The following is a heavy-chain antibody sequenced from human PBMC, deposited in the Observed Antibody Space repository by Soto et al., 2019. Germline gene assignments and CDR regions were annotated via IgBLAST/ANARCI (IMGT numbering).Heavy chain of an antibody. CDR1: GFTFSIYA. CDR2: ISGRGGST. CDR3: AKDVPDIVVVPAANFFDY. Sequence: EVQLLESGGGLVQPGGSLRLSCAASGFTFSIYAMSWVRQAPGKGLEWVSAISGRGGSTYYADSVKGRFTISRDNSKNTLYLPMNSLRAEDTAVYYCAKDVPDIVVVPAANFFDYWGQGTLVTVSS. J-gene: IGHJ4*02. D-gene: IGHD2-2*01. V-gene: IGHV3-23*01.